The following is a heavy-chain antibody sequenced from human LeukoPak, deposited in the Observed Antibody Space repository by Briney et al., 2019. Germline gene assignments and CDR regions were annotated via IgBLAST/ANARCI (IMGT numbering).Heavy chain of an antibody. V-gene: IGHV3-21*01. Sequence: GGSLRLSCAASGLTFSSYSMNWVRQAPGKGLEWVSSISSSSSYIYYADSVKGRFTISRDNAKNSLYLQMNSLRAEDTAVYYCARVGRPLIAEADNFDYWGQGTLVTVSS. CDR3: ARVGRPLIAEADNFDY. D-gene: IGHD6-19*01. J-gene: IGHJ4*02. CDR2: ISSSSSYI. CDR1: GLTFSSYS.